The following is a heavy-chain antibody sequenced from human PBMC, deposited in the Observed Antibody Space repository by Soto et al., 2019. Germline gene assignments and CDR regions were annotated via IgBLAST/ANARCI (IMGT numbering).Heavy chain of an antibody. Sequence: QVQLVESGGGVVQPGRSLRLSCAASGFSVSAYTVHWVRQAPGKGLEWVAVISSDGNHKYYTDSVKGRFAISRDTSTNTVCLQMSSLGPEDTAVYYCARWEHPLFDYWGQGTLVTVSS. D-gene: IGHD1-1*01. V-gene: IGHV3-30*09. J-gene: IGHJ4*02. CDR2: ISSDGNHK. CDR3: ARWEHPLFDY. CDR1: GFSVSAYT.